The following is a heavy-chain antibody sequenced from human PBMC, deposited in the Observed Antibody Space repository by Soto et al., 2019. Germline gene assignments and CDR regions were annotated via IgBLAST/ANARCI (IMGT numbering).Heavy chain of an antibody. Sequence: SEPQCLTCSVVGGSISSYYGRWIRKKPGNGLEWIGYIYYSGSTNYNPSLKSRVTIAVDTSKNPFSLKLSSVTAADTAVYYCARVDSSPYWFYYYGMDVWGQGPTVTGSS. CDR2: IYYSGST. V-gene: IGHV4-59*01. CDR3: ARVDSSPYWFYYYGMDV. J-gene: IGHJ6*01. CDR1: GGSISSYY. D-gene: IGHD6-6*01.